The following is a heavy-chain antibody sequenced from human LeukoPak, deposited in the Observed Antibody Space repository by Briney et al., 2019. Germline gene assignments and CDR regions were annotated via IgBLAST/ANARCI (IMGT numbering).Heavy chain of an antibody. CDR2: ISSSGSTI. CDR1: GFTFFSYE. D-gene: IGHD2-8*02. CDR3: TSPWWDYYYYDMYV. V-gene: IGHV3-48*03. J-gene: IGHJ6*02. Sequence: GGSLRLSCAASGFTFFSYEMNCVRQAPGKGLEWVSYISSSGSTIYYADSVKGRFTISRDNAKNSLYLQMNSLRAEDTAVYYCTSPWWDYYYYDMYVWGQGTTVTVSS.